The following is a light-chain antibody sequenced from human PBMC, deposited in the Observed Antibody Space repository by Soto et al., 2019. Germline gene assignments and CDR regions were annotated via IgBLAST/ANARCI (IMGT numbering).Light chain of an antibody. CDR3: HEYDGYLWT. V-gene: IGKV1-5*01. CDR1: QSLSRW. CDR2: DAS. Sequence: DIQMTQSPSTLSASVGDRVTITCRASQSLSRWLAWYQQKPGTAPKLLIYDASILQSGVPSRFSGSGAGTEFTLTISSLQPDDFATYYCHEYDGYLWTFGQGTKVEIK. J-gene: IGKJ1*01.